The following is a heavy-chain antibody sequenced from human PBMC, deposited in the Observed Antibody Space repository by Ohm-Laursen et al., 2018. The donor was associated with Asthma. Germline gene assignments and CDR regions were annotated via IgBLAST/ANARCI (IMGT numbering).Heavy chain of an antibody. CDR1: GFTFSSYA. V-gene: IGHV3-30-3*01. Sequence: SLRLSCTSSGFTFSSYAMHWVRQAPGKGLEWVAVGGSYYDGGLKYYADSVNGRFTVSRDDSKNTLYLQMNSLRPDDTAVYYCARDVMEWYLPAFDFWGQGTLVTVSS. CDR2: GGSYYDGGLK. CDR3: ARDVMEWYLPAFDF. J-gene: IGHJ4*02. D-gene: IGHD3-3*01.